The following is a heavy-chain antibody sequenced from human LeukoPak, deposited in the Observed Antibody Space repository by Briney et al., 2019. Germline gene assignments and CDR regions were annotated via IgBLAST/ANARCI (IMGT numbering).Heavy chain of an antibody. CDR3: ARTDTNGQLFDY. CDR1: GGSFSGYY. D-gene: IGHD5-24*01. V-gene: IGHV4-34*01. CDR2: INHSGST. Sequence: SETLSLTCAVYGGSFSGYYWSWIRQPPGKGLEWIGEINHSGSTNYNPSLKSRVTISVDTSKNQFSLKLSSVTAAHTAVYYCARTDTNGQLFDYWGQGTLVTVSS. J-gene: IGHJ4*02.